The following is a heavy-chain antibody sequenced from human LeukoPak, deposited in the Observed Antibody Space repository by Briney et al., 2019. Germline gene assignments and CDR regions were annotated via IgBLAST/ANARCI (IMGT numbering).Heavy chain of an antibody. J-gene: IGHJ4*02. CDR2: ISVAGATT. D-gene: IGHD2-21*02. V-gene: IGHV3-23*01. Sequence: GGSLRLSCVSSGFIFSSYVMSWVRQAPGKGLEWVSSISVAGATTDYADSVKGRFTISRDNSKSTVYLQMNGLRVEGTALYYCAKLSLGDFEYFDYWGQGTLVTVSS. CDR3: AKLSLGDFEYFDY. CDR1: GFIFSSYV.